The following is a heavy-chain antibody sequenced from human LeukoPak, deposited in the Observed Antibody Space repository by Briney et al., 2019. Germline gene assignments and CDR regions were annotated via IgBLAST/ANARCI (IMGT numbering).Heavy chain of an antibody. Sequence: GSLRLSCAASGFTFSSYAMSWVRQAPGKGLEWVSVISGSGGSTYYTDSVKGRFTISRDNSKNTLYLQMNSLRAEDTAVYYCAKRVAYDYGMDVWSKGTTVTVSS. CDR3: AKRVAYDYGMDV. CDR2: ISGSGGST. V-gene: IGHV3-23*01. J-gene: IGHJ6*04. CDR1: GFTFSSYA.